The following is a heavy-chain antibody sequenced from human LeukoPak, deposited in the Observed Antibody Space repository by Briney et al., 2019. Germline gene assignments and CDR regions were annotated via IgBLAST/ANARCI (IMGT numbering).Heavy chain of an antibody. CDR3: ARAYSSGWYERRYYFDY. D-gene: IGHD6-19*01. Sequence: SETLSLTCTVSGGSISSYYWSWIQQPPGKGLEWIGYIYYSGGTNYNPSLKSRVTISVDTSKNQFSLKLSSVTAADTAVYYCARAYSSGWYERRYYFDYWGQGTLVTVSS. V-gene: IGHV4-59*08. CDR2: IYYSGGT. J-gene: IGHJ4*02. CDR1: GGSISSYY.